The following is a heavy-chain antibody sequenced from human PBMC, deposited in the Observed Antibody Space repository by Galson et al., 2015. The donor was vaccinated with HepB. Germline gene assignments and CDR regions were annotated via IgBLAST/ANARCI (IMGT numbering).Heavy chain of an antibody. CDR3: AKDSGWFFDY. V-gene: IGHV3-30*18. Sequence: SLRLSCAASGFTFSSYGMHWVRQAPGKGLEWVAVISYDGSNKYYADSVKGRFTISRDNSKNTLYLQMNGLRAEDTAVYYCAKDSGWFFDYWGQGTLVTVSS. CDR1: GFTFSSYG. CDR2: ISYDGSNK. J-gene: IGHJ4*02. D-gene: IGHD6-19*01.